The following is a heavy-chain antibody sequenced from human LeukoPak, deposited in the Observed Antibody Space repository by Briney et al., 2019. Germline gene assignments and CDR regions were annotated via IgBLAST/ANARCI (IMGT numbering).Heavy chain of an antibody. D-gene: IGHD3-3*01. Sequence: GGSLRLSCAASGFTFSSYWMSWVRQGPGKGLEWVANIKQDGSEKYYVDSVKGRFTISRDNAKNSLYLQMNSLRAEDTAVYYCARAITTTEGEFDYWGQGTLVTVSS. CDR1: GFTFSSYW. CDR2: IKQDGSEK. J-gene: IGHJ4*02. V-gene: IGHV3-7*01. CDR3: ARAITTTEGEFDY.